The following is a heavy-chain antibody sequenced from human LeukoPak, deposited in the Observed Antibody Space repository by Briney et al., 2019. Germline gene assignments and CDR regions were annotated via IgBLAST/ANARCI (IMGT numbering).Heavy chain of an antibody. CDR1: GGSIFHYY. D-gene: IGHD6-6*01. CDR2: ISDNGNT. J-gene: IGHJ5*02. V-gene: IGHV4-59*08. CDR3: ARLGGEYSSP. Sequence: SETLSLTCTVSGGSIFHYYWTWIRQPPGKGLECIGYISDNGNTNYNYNPSLKSRVTISVDTSKNQFSLKLSSVTAADTAVYYCARLGGEYSSPWGQGTLVTVSS.